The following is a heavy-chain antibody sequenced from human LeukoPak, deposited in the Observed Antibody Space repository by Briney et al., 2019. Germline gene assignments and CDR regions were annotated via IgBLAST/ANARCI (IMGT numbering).Heavy chain of an antibody. CDR3: ARDKDYGSGSDYNEYVFDF. V-gene: IGHV3-7*03. J-gene: IGHJ3*01. Sequence: GGSLRLSCAASGFTFSNYYMNWVRQAPGKGLEWVANIRQDGSAQFYADSVKGRFTISRDNTKNTLHLQMNSLRAEDTAVYYCARDKDYGSGSDYNEYVFDFWGQGTMVTVSS. CDR2: IRQDGSAQ. D-gene: IGHD3-10*01. CDR1: GFTFSNYY.